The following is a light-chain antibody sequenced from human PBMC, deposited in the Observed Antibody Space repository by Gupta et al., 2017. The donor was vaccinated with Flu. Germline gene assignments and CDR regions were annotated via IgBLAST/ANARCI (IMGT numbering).Light chain of an antibody. Sequence: QSVLTQPPSASGTPGQRVTMSCSGSSSNIGSRTVNWYQQLPGTAPKLLIYNDIQRPSGVPDRFSGSKSGTSASLAISGLRAEDEADYYCAAWDDSLNAWVFGGGTKLTVL. CDR2: NDI. V-gene: IGLV1-44*01. CDR3: AAWDDSLNAWV. J-gene: IGLJ3*02. CDR1: SSNIGSRT.